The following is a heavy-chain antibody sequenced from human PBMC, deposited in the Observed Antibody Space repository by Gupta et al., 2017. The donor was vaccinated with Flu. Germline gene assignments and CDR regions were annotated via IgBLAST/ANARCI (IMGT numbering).Heavy chain of an antibody. D-gene: IGHD6-13*01. J-gene: IGHJ4*02. CDR1: GFIFSDYY. CDR2: ISGTSSST. V-gene: IGHV3-11*05. CDR3: ARSIIIASAGRDPYYFDY. Sequence: QVQLVESGGGLVKPGGSLRLSCAASGFIFSDYYMSWFRQAPGKGLEWVSYISGTSSSTTYADSVKGRFTISRDSAKNSLYLQMNSLRAEDTAVYYCARSIIIASAGRDPYYFDYWGQGTLVTVSS.